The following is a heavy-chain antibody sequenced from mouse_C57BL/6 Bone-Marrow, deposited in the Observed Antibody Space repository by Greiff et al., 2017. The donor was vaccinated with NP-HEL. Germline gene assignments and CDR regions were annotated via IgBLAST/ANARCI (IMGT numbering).Heavy chain of an antibody. D-gene: IGHD1-1*01. J-gene: IGHJ1*03. CDR1: GFSFRSYT. CDR3: ASDYYGSDWYFDV. CDR2: ISGGGGNT. Sequence: DVKLVESGGGLVKPGGSLKLSCAASGFSFRSYTMSWVRQTPEKRLEWVATISGGGGNTYYPDSVKGRFTISRDNAKNTLYLQMSSLRSEDTALYYCASDYYGSDWYFDVWGTGTTVTVSS. V-gene: IGHV5-9*01.